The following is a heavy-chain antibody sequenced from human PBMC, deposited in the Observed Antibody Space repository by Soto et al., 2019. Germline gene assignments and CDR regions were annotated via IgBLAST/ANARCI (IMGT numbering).Heavy chain of an antibody. V-gene: IGHV4-59*08. CDR1: DGSISSYY. Sequence: VQLQESGPGLVKPSETLSLTCTVSDGSISSYYWSWIRQPPGKGLEWIGSIYYSGSTNYNPSLKXRVTISVDTSRNQFSLKLSSVTAADTAVYYCARSWGGYFDFWGQGTLVSVSS. CDR3: ARSWGGYFDF. J-gene: IGHJ4*02. CDR2: IYYSGST. D-gene: IGHD3-10*01.